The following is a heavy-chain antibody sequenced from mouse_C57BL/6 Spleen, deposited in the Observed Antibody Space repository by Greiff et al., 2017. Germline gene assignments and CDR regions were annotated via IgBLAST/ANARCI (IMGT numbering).Heavy chain of an antibody. CDR1: GYTFTDYN. V-gene: IGHV1-22*01. D-gene: IGHD1-1*01. J-gene: IGHJ2*01. Sequence: EVQVVESGPELVKPGASVKMSCKASGYTFTDYNMHWVKQSHGKSLEWIGYINPNNGGTSYNQKFKGKATLTVNKSSSTAYMELRSLTSEDSAVYYCARYYYGSSSDYFDYWGQGTTLTVSS. CDR3: ARYYYGSSSDYFDY. CDR2: INPNNGGT.